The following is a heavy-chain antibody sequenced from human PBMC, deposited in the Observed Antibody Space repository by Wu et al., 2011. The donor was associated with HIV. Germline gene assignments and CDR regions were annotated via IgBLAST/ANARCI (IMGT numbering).Heavy chain of an antibody. CDR3: ARLMDYYAPMDV. V-gene: IGHV1-18*01. CDR2: DNT. D-gene: IGHD3-22*01. J-gene: IGHJ6*02. Sequence: DNTNYAQKVQGRVTMTTDTSTSTAYMELRSLTSDDTAVYYCARLMDYYAPMDVWGQGTTVTVSS.